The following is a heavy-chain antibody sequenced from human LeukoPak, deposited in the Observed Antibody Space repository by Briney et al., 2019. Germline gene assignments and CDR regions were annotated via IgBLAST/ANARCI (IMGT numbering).Heavy chain of an antibody. J-gene: IGHJ4*02. D-gene: IGHD3-22*01. CDR1: GFTFSSYS. Sequence: GGSLRLSCAASGFTFSSYSMNWVRQAPGKGLEWVSSISSSSNYIYYADSVKGRFTISRDNAKNSLYLQMNSLRAEDTAVYYCAKTVGMIVVVTHDYWGQGTLVTVSS. V-gene: IGHV3-21*01. CDR2: ISSSSNYI. CDR3: AKTVGMIVVVTHDY.